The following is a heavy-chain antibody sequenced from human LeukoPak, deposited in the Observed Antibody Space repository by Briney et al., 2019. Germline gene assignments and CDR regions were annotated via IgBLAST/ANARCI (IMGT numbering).Heavy chain of an antibody. CDR1: GFTFSNYA. CDR3: AKLGGNVAF. V-gene: IGHV3-23*01. Sequence: GGSLRLSCAASGFTFSNYAMSWVRQAPGKGLEWVSSISGSGGSTYYVDSVKSRFTISRDNSKNTLHLQMNILRAEDTAAYYCAKLGGNVAFWGQGTLVTVSS. J-gene: IGHJ4*02. CDR2: ISGSGGST. D-gene: IGHD4-23*01.